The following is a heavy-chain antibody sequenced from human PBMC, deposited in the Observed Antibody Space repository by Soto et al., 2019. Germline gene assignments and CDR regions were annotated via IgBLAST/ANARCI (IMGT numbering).Heavy chain of an antibody. J-gene: IGHJ4*02. Sequence: SETLSLTCTVSGGSISSSSYYWGWIRQPPGKGLEWIGSIYYSGSTYYNLYLKSRVTISVDTSKNQFYLKLSSVTAADTAVYYCMLGSGWKDFDYWGQGTLVTVSS. CDR2: IYYSGST. CDR1: GGSISSSSYY. CDR3: MLGSGWKDFDY. V-gene: IGHV4-39*01. D-gene: IGHD3-22*01.